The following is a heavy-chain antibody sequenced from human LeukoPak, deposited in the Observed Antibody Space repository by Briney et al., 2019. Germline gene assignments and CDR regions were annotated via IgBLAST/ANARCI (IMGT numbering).Heavy chain of an antibody. CDR2: ISGSGGST. CDR1: GITFSSYA. V-gene: IGHV3-23*01. J-gene: IGHJ4*02. Sequence: PGGSLRLSCAASGITFSSYAMGWVRQAPGKGLEWVSAISGSGGSTYYADSVKGRFTIYRDNSKNTLYLQMNSLRAEDTAVYYCAKDVAAAGSYYFDYWGQGTLVTVSS. CDR3: AKDVAAAGSYYFDY. D-gene: IGHD6-13*01.